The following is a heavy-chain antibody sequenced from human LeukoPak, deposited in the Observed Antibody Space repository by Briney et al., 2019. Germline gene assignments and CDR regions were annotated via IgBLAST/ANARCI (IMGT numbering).Heavy chain of an antibody. Sequence: SETLSLTCTVSGGSISSSSYYWGWIRQPPGKGLEWIGSIYYSGSTYYNPSLKSRVTISVDTSKNQFSLKLSSVTAADTAVYYCATVADVGVYGSGSASFDYWGQGTLVTVSS. J-gene: IGHJ4*02. CDR3: ATVADVGVYGSGSASFDY. D-gene: IGHD3-10*01. CDR2: IYYSGST. CDR1: GGSISSSSYY. V-gene: IGHV4-39*07.